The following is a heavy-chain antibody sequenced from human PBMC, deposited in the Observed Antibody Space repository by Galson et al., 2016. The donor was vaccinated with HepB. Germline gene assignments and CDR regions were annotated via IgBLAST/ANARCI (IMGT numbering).Heavy chain of an antibody. D-gene: IGHD6-19*01. Sequence: ETLSLTCDVYGGSFSSYYWSWIRQPPGKGLEWIGEIDHSGNTFYNPSLKSRLTMSVDPSKNQFSLNLTSATASDTAVYYCAKSGDFACGSFGGCDWFDPWGQGTLVTVSS. CDR3: AKSGDFACGSFGGCDWFDP. CDR1: GGSFSSYY. J-gene: IGHJ5*02. CDR2: IDHSGNT. V-gene: IGHV4-34*01.